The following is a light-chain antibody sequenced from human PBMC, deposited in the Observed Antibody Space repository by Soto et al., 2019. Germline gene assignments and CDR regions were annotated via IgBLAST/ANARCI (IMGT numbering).Light chain of an antibody. J-gene: IGKJ1*01. CDR1: QSLQHNNGNTL. CDR3: KQTLQTPRT. V-gene: IGKV2-28*01. Sequence: EIVMTQSPLSLTVTPGEPASISCKSSQSLQHNNGNTLLDWYMQKPGQSPQLLIYLASRRARGATDRVSGSGSGTDFTLRISTVEADDAAIYYYKQTLQTPRTFGQGTKLEI. CDR2: LAS.